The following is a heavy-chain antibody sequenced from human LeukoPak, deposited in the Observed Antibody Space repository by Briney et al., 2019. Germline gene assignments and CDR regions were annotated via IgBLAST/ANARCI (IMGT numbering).Heavy chain of an antibody. CDR1: GYSISSGTYY. Sequence: SETLSLTCTVFGYSISSGTYYWSWIRQPAGKGLEWIGRIYSSGSTNYNPSLKSRVTISVDTSKNQFSLKLSSVTAADTAVYYCARDLLHRGYAFDIWGRGTMVTVSS. CDR3: ARDLLHRGYAFDI. V-gene: IGHV4-61*02. D-gene: IGHD3-22*01. CDR2: IYSSGST. J-gene: IGHJ3*02.